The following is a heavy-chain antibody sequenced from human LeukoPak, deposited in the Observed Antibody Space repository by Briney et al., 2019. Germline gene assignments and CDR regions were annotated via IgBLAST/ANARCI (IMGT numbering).Heavy chain of an antibody. CDR3: ARDAGWGYYDL. J-gene: IGHJ4*02. CDR1: GFTFSISW. D-gene: IGHD1-26*01. Sequence: QTGGSLRLSCVASGFTFSISWVTWVRLAPGKGLEWVANIDKHGSGKYYVDSVKGRFAISRDYASNSVFLQMDSLRAEGTSVYYCARDAGWGYYDLWGQGTPVTVSS. V-gene: IGHV3-7*01. CDR2: IDKHGSGK.